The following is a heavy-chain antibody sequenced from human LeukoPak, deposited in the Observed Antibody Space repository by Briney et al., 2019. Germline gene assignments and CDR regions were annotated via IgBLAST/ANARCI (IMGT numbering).Heavy chain of an antibody. V-gene: IGHV4-34*01. CDR3: ARVYGRFYYYYMDV. Sequence: PSETLSLTCAVYGGSFSGYYWSWIRQPPGKGLEWIGEISHSGSTNYNPSLKSRVTISVDTSKNQFSLKLSSVTAADTAVYYCARVYGRFYYYYMDVWGKGTTVTISS. D-gene: IGHD4-17*01. CDR1: GGSFSGYY. CDR2: ISHSGST. J-gene: IGHJ6*03.